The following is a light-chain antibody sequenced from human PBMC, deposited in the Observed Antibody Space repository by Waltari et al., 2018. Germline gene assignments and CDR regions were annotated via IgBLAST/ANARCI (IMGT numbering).Light chain of an antibody. Sequence: SYVLTQPPALSVAPGQTAKISCEGNNIGGKSVHWHQQKPGQAPVLVVCDDDERPSGIPSRFAGSNSENTATLTITRVEVGDGADYYCQVWDRSSDQPVFGGGT. CDR1: NIGGKS. CDR2: DDD. J-gene: IGLJ2*01. V-gene: IGLV3-21*02. CDR3: QVWDRSSDQPV.